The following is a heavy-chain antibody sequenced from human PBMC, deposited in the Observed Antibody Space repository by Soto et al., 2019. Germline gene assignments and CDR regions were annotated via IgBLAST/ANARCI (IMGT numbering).Heavy chain of an antibody. CDR2: IHSDGTT. V-gene: IGHV3-53*01. CDR3: ARDPGPGSGYHYGYFQR. CDR1: GLTVSNNY. Sequence: GGSLRLSCVASGLTVSNNYMRWVRQAPGKGLEWVSVIHSDGTTSYTDSVKGRFTISRDNSKNTVFLQMNRLRVDDTAIYFCARDPGPGSGYHYGYFQRWGQGTLVTVSS. J-gene: IGHJ1*01. D-gene: IGHD3-3*01.